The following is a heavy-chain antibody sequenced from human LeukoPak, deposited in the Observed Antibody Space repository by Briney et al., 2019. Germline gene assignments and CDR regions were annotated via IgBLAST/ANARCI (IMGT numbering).Heavy chain of an antibody. CDR1: GFTVSSNY. CDR3: ARDRVILGSYHAFDI. D-gene: IGHD1-26*01. CDR2: IYSGGST. V-gene: IGHV3-66*01. J-gene: IGHJ3*02. Sequence: GGSLRLSCAASGFTVSSNYMSWVRQAPGKGLEWVSVIYSGGSTYYADSVKGRSTISRDNSKNTLYLQMNSLRAEDTAVYYCARDRVILGSYHAFDIWGQGTMVTVSS.